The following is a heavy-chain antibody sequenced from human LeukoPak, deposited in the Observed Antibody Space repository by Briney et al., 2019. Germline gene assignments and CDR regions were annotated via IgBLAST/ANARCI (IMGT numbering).Heavy chain of an antibody. Sequence: VAFIRYDGSNKYYADSVKGRFTISRDNSKNTLYLQMNSLRAEDTAVYYCAKGQDFWSGFDYWGQGTLVTVSS. CDR3: AKGQDFWSGFDY. CDR2: IRYDGSNK. D-gene: IGHD3-3*01. V-gene: IGHV3-30*02. J-gene: IGHJ4*02.